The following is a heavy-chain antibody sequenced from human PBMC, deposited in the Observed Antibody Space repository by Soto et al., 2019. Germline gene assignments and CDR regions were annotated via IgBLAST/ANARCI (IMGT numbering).Heavy chain of an antibody. V-gene: IGHV1-8*01. CDR2: MNPNSGNT. CDR3: ARGTSGWYD. D-gene: IGHD6-19*01. Sequence: QVQLVQSGAEVKKPGASVKVSCKASAYTFTNYDFNWVRQATGQGLEWMGWMNPNSGNTGYAQKFQGRVTRTRNTSISTADMELSSLRSEDTAVSYCARGTSGWYDWGQGPRVTVSS. CDR1: AYTFTNYD. J-gene: IGHJ4*02.